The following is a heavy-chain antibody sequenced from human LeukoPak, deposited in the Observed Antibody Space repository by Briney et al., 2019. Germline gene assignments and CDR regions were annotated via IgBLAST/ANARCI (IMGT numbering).Heavy chain of an antibody. J-gene: IGHJ4*02. CDR3: ARDLVQLWSKDY. D-gene: IGHD5-18*01. Sequence: PGGSLRLSCAASGFTVSSNYMSWVRQAPGKGLEWISYISSSGRNIYYADSVKGRFTISRDNAKSSLYPQMNSLRAEDTAVYYCARDLVQLWSKDYWGQGTLVTVSS. CDR1: GFTVSSNY. V-gene: IGHV3-48*03. CDR2: ISSSGRNI.